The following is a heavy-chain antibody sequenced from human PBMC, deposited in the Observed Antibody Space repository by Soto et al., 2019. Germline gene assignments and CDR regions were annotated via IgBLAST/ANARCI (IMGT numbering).Heavy chain of an antibody. Sequence: GGSLRLSCAASGFTFSSYGMHWVRQAPGKGLEWVAVIWYDGSNKYYADSVKGRFTISRDNSKNTLYLQMNSLRAEDTAVYYCAREQQDDAFDIWGQGTMVNVSS. CDR3: AREQQDDAFDI. CDR2: IWYDGSNK. V-gene: IGHV3-33*01. D-gene: IGHD6-13*01. J-gene: IGHJ3*02. CDR1: GFTFSSYG.